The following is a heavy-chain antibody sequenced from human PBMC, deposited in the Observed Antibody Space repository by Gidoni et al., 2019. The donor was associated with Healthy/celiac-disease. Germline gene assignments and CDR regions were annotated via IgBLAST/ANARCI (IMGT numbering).Heavy chain of an antibody. CDR1: GCTFSSYG. Sequence: QVQLVESGGGEVQPGRSLRRSCAAYGCTFSSYGMHWVRQAPGKGLEWVAVISYDGSNKYYADSVKGRFTISRDNSKNTLYLQMNSLRAEDTAVYYCAKDAARRNYYYMDVWGKGTTVTVSS. D-gene: IGHD6-6*01. V-gene: IGHV3-30*18. CDR3: AKDAARRNYYYMDV. CDR2: ISYDGSNK. J-gene: IGHJ6*03.